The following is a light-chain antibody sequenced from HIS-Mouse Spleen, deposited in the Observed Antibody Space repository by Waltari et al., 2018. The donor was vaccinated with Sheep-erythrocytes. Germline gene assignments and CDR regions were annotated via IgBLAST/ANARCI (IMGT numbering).Light chain of an antibody. Sequence: SYELTQPPSVSVSPGPAATITCSGDNVGDKYACWYQQKPGHSPVLVIYQDSKRPSGIPERFSGSNSGNTATLTISGTQAMDEADYYCQAWDSSTVVFGGGTKLTVL. CDR1: NVGDKY. J-gene: IGLJ2*01. CDR3: QAWDSSTVV. V-gene: IGLV3-1*01. CDR2: QDS.